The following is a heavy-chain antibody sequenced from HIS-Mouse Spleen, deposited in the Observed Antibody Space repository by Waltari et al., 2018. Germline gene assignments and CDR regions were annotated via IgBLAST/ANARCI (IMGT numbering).Heavy chain of an antibody. CDR2: TYPGYSVT. J-gene: IGHJ4*02. CDR3: ARRYSSSWFDY. D-gene: IGHD6-13*01. V-gene: IGHV5-51*03. CDR1: GYSFTSYW. Sequence: EVQLVQSGAEVKKPGESLKISCKGYGYSFTSYWIGWVRQMPGKGLEWMGITYPGYSVTRYSPSFQSQVTISADKSSSTAYLQWSSLKASDTAMYYCARRYSSSWFDYWGQGTLVTVSS.